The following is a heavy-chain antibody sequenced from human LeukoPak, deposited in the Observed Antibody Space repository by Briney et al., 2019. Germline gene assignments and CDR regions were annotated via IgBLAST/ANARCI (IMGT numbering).Heavy chain of an antibody. CDR1: GFTFSNYA. CDR2: ISYGGSDK. CDR3: ARPPGRVLAATFYY. Sequence: GGSLSLSCAASGFTFSNYAMHWVRQPPGKGLEWVAAISYGGSDKYYADSGKGRFTISRDNSKNTLYLQMNSLRADDTAVYYCARPPGRVLAATFYYRGQGTLVTVSS. J-gene: IGHJ4*02. D-gene: IGHD2-15*01. V-gene: IGHV3-30*04.